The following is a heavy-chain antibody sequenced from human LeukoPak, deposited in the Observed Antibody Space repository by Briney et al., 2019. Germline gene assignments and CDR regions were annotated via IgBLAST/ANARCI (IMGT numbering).Heavy chain of an antibody. CDR3: ATPRHLRFGELSSFDY. J-gene: IGHJ4*02. V-gene: IGHV1-24*01. Sequence: GASVKVSCKVSGYTLTELSMHWVRQAPGKGLEWMGGFDPEDGETIYAQKFQGRVTMTEDTSTDTAYMELSSLRSEDTAVYYCATPRHLRFGELSSFDYWGQGTLVTVSS. D-gene: IGHD3-10*01. CDR1: GYTLTELS. CDR2: FDPEDGET.